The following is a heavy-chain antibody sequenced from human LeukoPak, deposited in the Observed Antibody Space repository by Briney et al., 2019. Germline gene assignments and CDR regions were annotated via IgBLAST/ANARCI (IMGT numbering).Heavy chain of an antibody. CDR3: AKGMGYYYDSSGYLAPYFDY. CDR1: GFTFDDYA. J-gene: IGHJ4*02. Sequence: GRSLRLSCAASGFTFDDYAMHWVRQAPGKGLEWVSGISWNSGSIGYADSVKGRFTISRDNAKNSLYLQMNSLRAEDTALYYGAKGMGYYYDSSGYLAPYFDYWGQGTLVTVSS. D-gene: IGHD3-22*01. CDR2: ISWNSGSI. V-gene: IGHV3-9*01.